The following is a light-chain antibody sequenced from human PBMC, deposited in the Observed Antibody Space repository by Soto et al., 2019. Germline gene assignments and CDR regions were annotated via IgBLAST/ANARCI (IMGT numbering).Light chain of an antibody. CDR1: SSNIGRNF. V-gene: IGLV1-47*01. CDR2: RNN. CDR3: AAWDDSLSGWV. Sequence: QPVLTQPPSASGTPGQRVTISCSGSSSNIGRNFVYWYQQFPGAAPNLLIYRNNQRPSGVPDRFSGSKSGTSASLAISGLRSEDEGDYYCAAWDDSLSGWVFGGGTKVTVL. J-gene: IGLJ3*02.